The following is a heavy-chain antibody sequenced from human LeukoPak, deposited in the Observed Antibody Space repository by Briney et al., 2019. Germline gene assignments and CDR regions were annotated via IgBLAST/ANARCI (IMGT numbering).Heavy chain of an antibody. D-gene: IGHD3-16*01. J-gene: IGHJ5*02. Sequence: SETLSLTCTVSGGSMSSYYWSFIRQPAGKGLEWIGRIHTSGTTYYNPSLKTRLTMSVDTSKNQFSLNLISVTAADTAMYYCTRGDYYDGGGRNWFDPWGQGTLDTVSS. CDR2: IHTSGTT. CDR3: TRGDYYDGGGRNWFDP. V-gene: IGHV4-4*07. CDR1: GGSMSSYY.